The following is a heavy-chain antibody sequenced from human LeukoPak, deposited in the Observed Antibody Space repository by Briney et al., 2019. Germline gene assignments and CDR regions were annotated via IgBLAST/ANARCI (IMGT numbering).Heavy chain of an antibody. CDR2: INPNDGST. V-gene: IGHV1-46*01. CDR1: GFTLTTSY. Sequence: ASVKVSCKASGFTLTTSYMHWVRQAPGQGLEWMGIINPNDGSTSYAQKFQGRVTMTRDTSTSTVYMELSSLRSEDTAVYYCARPFYFGMDIWGQGTTVTVSS. J-gene: IGHJ6*02. CDR3: ARPFYFGMDI.